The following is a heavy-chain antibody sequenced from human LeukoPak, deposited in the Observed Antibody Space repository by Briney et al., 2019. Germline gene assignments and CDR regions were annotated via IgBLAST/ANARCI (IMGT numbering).Heavy chain of an antibody. Sequence: PSETLSLTCTVSGVSIRNYYWIWIRQPPGKGLEWIGYIDYSGSTKNPSLKSRVTISVDTSKNQFSLKLSSVTAADTAVYSCARNGSAYSFDYWGQGILVTVSS. V-gene: IGHV4-59*08. CDR1: GVSIRNYY. D-gene: IGHD6-25*01. J-gene: IGHJ4*02. CDR2: IDYSGST. CDR3: ARNGSAYSFDY.